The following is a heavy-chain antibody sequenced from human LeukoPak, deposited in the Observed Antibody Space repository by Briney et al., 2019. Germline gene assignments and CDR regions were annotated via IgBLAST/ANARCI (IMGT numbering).Heavy chain of an antibody. CDR1: GGSFSGYY. V-gene: IGHV4-34*01. CDR2: INHSGST. CDR3: ARQGAVLYYFDY. Sequence: SETLSLTCAVYGGSFSGYYWSWIRQPPGKGLEWIGEINHSGSTNYKPSLQSRVTVSVDTSKNQFSLKLSSVTAADTAVYYCARQGAVLYYFDYWGQGTLVTVSS. J-gene: IGHJ4*02.